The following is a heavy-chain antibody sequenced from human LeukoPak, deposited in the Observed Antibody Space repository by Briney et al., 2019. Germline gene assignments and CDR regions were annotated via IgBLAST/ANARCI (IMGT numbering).Heavy chain of an antibody. CDR3: ARVNWVPDY. Sequence: SETLSLTCTVSGYAIRSGYHWSWIRQPPGKGLELIAIIHRSGSTYHNPSLKSRVTMSVDTSKNQISLILNSVTAADTAVYYCARVNWVPDYWGQGTLVTVSS. J-gene: IGHJ4*02. D-gene: IGHD1-1*01. V-gene: IGHV4-38-2*02. CDR2: IHRSGST. CDR1: GYAIRSGYH.